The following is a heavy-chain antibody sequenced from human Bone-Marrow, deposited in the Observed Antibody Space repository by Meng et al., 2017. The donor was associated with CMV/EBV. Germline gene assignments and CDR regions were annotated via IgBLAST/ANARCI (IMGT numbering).Heavy chain of an antibody. CDR1: TFTGYD. D-gene: IGHD3-3*01. J-gene: IGHJ5*02. V-gene: IGHV1-8*01. CDR2: MNPNSGNT. CDR3: ARRHHYDFWSGYVFWFDP. Sequence: TFTGYDIHWVRQATGQGLEWMGWMNPNSGNTGYAQRFQGRVTMTRNTSISTAYMELSSLRSEDTAVYYCARRHHYDFWSGYVFWFDPWGQGTLVTVSS.